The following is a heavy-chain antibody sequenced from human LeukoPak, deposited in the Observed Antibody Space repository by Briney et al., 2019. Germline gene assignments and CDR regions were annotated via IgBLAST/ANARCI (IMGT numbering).Heavy chain of an antibody. CDR2: IRSKAYGGTT. D-gene: IGHD3-10*01. V-gene: IGHV3-49*03. J-gene: IGHJ4*02. Sequence: GGSLRLYCTASGFTFGDYAMSWFRQAPGKGLEWVGFIRSKAYGGTTEYAASVKGRFTISRDDSKSIAYLQMNSLKTEDTAVYYCTRDGDGFYGSGSYSDYWGQGTLVTVSS. CDR3: TRDGDGFYGSGSYSDY. CDR1: GFTFGDYA.